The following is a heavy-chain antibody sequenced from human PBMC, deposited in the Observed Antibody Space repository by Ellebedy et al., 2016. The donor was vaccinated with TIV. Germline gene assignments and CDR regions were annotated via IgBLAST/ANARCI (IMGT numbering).Heavy chain of an antibody. V-gene: IGHV1-69*01. CDR1: GGTFSSYT. CDR2: IIPIFGTA. J-gene: IGHJ5*02. Sequence: KISXKASGGTFSSYTISWVRQAPGQGLEWMGGIIPIFGTANYAQKFQDRVTITADESTRTAYMELSSLRSEDTAVYYCARDFLRAPDGSESYNNWFDPWGQGTLVTVSS. D-gene: IGHD3-10*01. CDR3: ARDFLRAPDGSESYNNWFDP.